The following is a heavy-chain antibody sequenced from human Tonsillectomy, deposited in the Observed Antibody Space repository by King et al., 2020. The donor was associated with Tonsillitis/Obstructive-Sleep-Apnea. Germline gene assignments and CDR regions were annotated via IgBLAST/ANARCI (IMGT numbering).Heavy chain of an antibody. J-gene: IGHJ4*02. CDR3: ASGVDTASFDY. D-gene: IGHD5-18*01. CDR1: GFTVSSNY. CDR2: IYSGGST. Sequence: DVQLVESGGGLIQPGGSLRLSCAASGFTVSSNYMSWVRQAPGKGLEWVSVIYSGGSTYYSDSVKGRFTISRDNSNNTLYLQMNSLRAADTAVYYCASGVDTASFDYWGQGTLVTVSS. V-gene: IGHV3-53*01.